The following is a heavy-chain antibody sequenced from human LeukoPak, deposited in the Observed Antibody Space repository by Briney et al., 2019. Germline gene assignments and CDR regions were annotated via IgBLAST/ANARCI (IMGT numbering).Heavy chain of an antibody. CDR2: ISAYNGNT. V-gene: IGHV1-18*04. D-gene: IGHD3-10*01. CDR1: GYTFTSYG. Sequence: ASVKVSCKASGYTFTSYGINWVRQAPGQGLEWMGWISAYNGNTNYAQKLQGRVTMTTDTSTSTAYMGLRSLRSDDTAVYYCARNRDIYGSGSYYQNWFDPWGQGTLVTVSS. J-gene: IGHJ5*02. CDR3: ARNRDIYGSGSYYQNWFDP.